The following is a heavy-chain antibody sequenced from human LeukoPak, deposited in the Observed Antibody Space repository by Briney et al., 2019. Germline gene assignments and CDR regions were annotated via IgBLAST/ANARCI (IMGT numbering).Heavy chain of an antibody. CDR3: AKDIFQLAPPLDY. CDR2: IRYDGSNK. Sequence: GGSLRLSRAASGFTFSSYGMHWVRQAPGKGLEWVAFIRYDGSNKYYADSVKGRFTISRDNSKNTLYLQMNSLRAEDTAVYYCAKDIFQLAPPLDYWGQGTLVTVSS. CDR1: GFTFSSYG. V-gene: IGHV3-30*02. D-gene: IGHD2-2*01. J-gene: IGHJ4*02.